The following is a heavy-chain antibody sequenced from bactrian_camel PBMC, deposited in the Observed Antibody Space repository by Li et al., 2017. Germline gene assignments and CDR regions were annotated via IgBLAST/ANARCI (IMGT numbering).Heavy chain of an antibody. V-gene: IGHV3S25*01. D-gene: IGHD3*01. CDR3: AGRADGNCGVWYLTTTSAFQY. CDR1: GYFSKRC. CDR2: IVTGGGNT. J-gene: IGHJ4*01. Sequence: ASGYFSKRCMAWFRQAPGKEREGVAAIVTGGGNTYYAGSVDGRFTISQDNAKNTVYLQMNSLKPEDTAMYYCAGRADGNCGVWYLTTTSAFQYWGQGTQVTVS.